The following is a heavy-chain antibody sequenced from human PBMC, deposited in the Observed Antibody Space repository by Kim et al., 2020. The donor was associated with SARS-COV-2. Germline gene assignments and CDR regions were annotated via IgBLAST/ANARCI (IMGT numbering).Heavy chain of an antibody. V-gene: IGHV1-2*02. J-gene: IGHJ3*01. CDR2: T. Sequence: TKYAEIFQGRVTMTRDTSISTVYMELSRLKSDDPAVYYCARGTNTLSAFDLWGQGTMVTVSS. CDR3: ARGTNTLSAFDL.